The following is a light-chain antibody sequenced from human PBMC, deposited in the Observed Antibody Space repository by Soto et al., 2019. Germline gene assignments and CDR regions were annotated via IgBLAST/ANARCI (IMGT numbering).Light chain of an antibody. CDR2: GAS. V-gene: IGKV3-15*01. CDR1: QSVYNS. CDR3: QQYNNWPT. J-gene: IGKJ1*01. Sequence: ETELTQSPATLSVSPGERATLSCRARQSVYNSLAWYQERPGQAPRLLIYGASTRATGIPARFSGSGSGTEFTLTISSLQSEDSSIYYCQQYNNWPTFGQGTKVEIK.